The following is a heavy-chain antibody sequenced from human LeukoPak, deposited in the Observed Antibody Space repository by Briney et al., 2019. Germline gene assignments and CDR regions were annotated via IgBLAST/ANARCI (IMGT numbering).Heavy chain of an antibody. V-gene: IGHV3-21*06. D-gene: IGHD3-3*01. Sequence: GGSLRLSCAASGFTFSSYGMIWVRQAPGKGLEWVSSISSRSSYIYYADSVKGRFTISRDNAKNSLYLELHSLRAEDTAVYYCARQYYDIWSGYYTADYYFDYWGQGTLVTVSS. CDR3: ARQYYDIWSGYYTADYYFDY. CDR1: GFTFSSYG. CDR2: ISSRSSYI. J-gene: IGHJ4*02.